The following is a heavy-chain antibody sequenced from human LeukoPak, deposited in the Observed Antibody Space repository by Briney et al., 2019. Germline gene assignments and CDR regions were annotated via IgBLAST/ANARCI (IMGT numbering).Heavy chain of an antibody. J-gene: IGHJ4*02. CDR3: ARRRGTDFDA. CDR2: RNPSSGNT. CDR1: GYTFPSYD. D-gene: IGHD3-10*01. V-gene: IGHV1-8*01. Sequence: ASVTVSCMASGYTFPSYDINWVRQAPGQGLEWMGRRNPSSGNTGYAQKFQSRVTMSRNTSISTAYMELSSLRSEDRAVYYCARRRGTDFDAWGQGTLVTVSS.